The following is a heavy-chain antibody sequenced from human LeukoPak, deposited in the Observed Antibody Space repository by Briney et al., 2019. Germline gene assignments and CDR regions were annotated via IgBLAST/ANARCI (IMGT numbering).Heavy chain of an antibody. CDR3: ALLESDTDYYYYYGMDV. D-gene: IGHD2/OR15-2a*01. Sequence: ASVKVSCKASGYTFTGYYMHWVRQAPGQGLEWIGWINPNSGGTNYAQKFQGRVTMTRDTSISTAYMELSRLGSEDTAVYYCALLESDTDYYYYYGMDVWGQGTTVTVSS. CDR1: GYTFTGYY. CDR2: INPNSGGT. J-gene: IGHJ6*02. V-gene: IGHV1-2*02.